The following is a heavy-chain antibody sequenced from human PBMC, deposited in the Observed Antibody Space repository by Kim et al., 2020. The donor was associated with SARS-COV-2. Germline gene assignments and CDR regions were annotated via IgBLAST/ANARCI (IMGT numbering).Heavy chain of an antibody. CDR2: SFNDGTNT. J-gene: IGHJ6*02. CDR3: TRSNLHALDV. V-gene: IGHV3-74*01. CDR1: GFTLSSHA. Sequence: GGSLRLSCEAFGFTLSSHAMDRVRQVPGKGLEWVSRSFNDGTNTAYADSVKGRFTVSRDNAKNMVYLEMNSLRAEDTALYACTRSNLHALDVWGQGATVTVSS.